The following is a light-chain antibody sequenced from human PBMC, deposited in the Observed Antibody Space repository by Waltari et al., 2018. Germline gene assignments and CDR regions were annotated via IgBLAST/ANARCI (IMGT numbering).Light chain of an antibody. J-gene: IGKJ2*01. V-gene: IGKV3-15*01. CDR2: GAS. Sequence: EIVMTQSPATLSVSPGEGATLSCRASQSVSSNLAWYQHKPGQAPRLLIYGASTRATGIPARYSGSGSGTEFTLTIGSLQSEDFAFYYCQQYNNWPPEDTFGQGTKLEIK. CDR3: QQYNNWPPEDT. CDR1: QSVSSN.